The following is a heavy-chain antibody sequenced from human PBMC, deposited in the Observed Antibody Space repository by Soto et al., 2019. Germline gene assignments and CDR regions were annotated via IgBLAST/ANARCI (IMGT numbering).Heavy chain of an antibody. CDR3: ARDYGGNSGWFDP. CDR1: GYTFTSYA. Sequence: ASVKVSCKASGYTFTSYAMHWVRQAPGQRLEWMGWINAGNDNTGYAQKFQGRVTMTRDTSISTAYIELSSLRFEDTAVYYCARDYGGNSGWFDPWGQGTMVTVSS. J-gene: IGHJ5*02. V-gene: IGHV1-3*01. D-gene: IGHD4-17*01. CDR2: INAGNDNT.